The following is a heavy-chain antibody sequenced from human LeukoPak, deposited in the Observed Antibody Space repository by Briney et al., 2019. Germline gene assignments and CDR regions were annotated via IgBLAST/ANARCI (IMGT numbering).Heavy chain of an antibody. CDR2: ISGSGGST. D-gene: IGHD3-10*01. CDR3: AKGLLWFGEPDTAFDT. Sequence: GGSLRLSCAASGFTFSSYAMSWVRQAPGKGLEWGSAISGSGGSTYYADSVKGRFTISRDNSKNTLYLQMNSLRAEDTAVYYCAKGLLWFGEPDTAFDTWGQGTMVTVSS. J-gene: IGHJ3*02. CDR1: GFTFSSYA. V-gene: IGHV3-23*01.